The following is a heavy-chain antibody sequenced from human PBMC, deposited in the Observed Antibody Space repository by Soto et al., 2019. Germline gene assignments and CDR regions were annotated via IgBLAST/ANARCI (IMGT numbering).Heavy chain of an antibody. J-gene: IGHJ4*02. Sequence: QVQLVESGGGVVQPGRSLRLSCAASGFTFSSYGMHWVRQAPGKGLEWVAVISYDGSNKYYADSVKGRFTISRDNSKTTRHLKMNSLRAEDTAVYYCAKGMITFGGVIVLSNVDYWGQGTLVTVSS. CDR1: GFTFSSYG. CDR2: ISYDGSNK. D-gene: IGHD3-16*02. V-gene: IGHV3-30*18. CDR3: AKGMITFGGVIVLSNVDY.